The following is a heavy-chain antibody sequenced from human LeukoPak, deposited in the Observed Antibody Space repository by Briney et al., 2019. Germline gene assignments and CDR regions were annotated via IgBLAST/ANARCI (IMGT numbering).Heavy chain of an antibody. D-gene: IGHD3-10*01. CDR2: INPSGGST. CDR3: AKDGFVYGSVCYYMDV. J-gene: IGHJ6*03. V-gene: IGHV1-46*01. Sequence: ASVKVSCKASGYTFTSYYMHWVRQAPGQGLEWMGIINPSGGSTSYAQKFQGRVTMTRDMSTSTVYMELSSLRSEDTAVYYCAKDGFVYGSVCYYMDVWGKGTTVTVSS. CDR1: GYTFTSYY.